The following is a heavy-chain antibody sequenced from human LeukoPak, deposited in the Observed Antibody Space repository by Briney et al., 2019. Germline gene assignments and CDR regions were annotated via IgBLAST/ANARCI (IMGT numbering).Heavy chain of an antibody. D-gene: IGHD3-22*01. CDR3: ASDWYDSSGYYYER. CDR2: VNHSGST. Sequence: SETLSLTCAVYGGSFSGYYWSWIRQPPGKGLEWIGEVNHSGSTNYNPSLKTRVTISVDTSKNQFSLKLSSVTAADTAVYYCASDWYDSSGYYYERWGQGTLVTVSS. CDR1: GGSFSGYY. V-gene: IGHV4-34*01. J-gene: IGHJ4*02.